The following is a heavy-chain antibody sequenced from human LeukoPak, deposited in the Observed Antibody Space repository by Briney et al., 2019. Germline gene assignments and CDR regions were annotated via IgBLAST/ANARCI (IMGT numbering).Heavy chain of an antibody. CDR2: IYYSGST. D-gene: IGHD5-18*01. CDR1: GGSISSYY. J-gene: IGHJ4*02. Sequence: SETLSLTCTVSGGSISSYYWSWIRQPPGKGLEWIGYIYYSGSTNYNPSLKSRVTISVDTSKNQFSLKLSSVTAADTAVYYCARVGYSYGPFDYWGQGTLVTVSS. V-gene: IGHV4-59*01. CDR3: ARVGYSYGPFDY.